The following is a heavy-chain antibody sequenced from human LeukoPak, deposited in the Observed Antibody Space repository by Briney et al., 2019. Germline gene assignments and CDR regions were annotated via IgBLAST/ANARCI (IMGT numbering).Heavy chain of an antibody. V-gene: IGHV4-39*07. J-gene: IGHJ5*02. Sequence: PSETLSLTCTVSGGSISSSSNSWGWIRQPPGKGLEWIGTFYYSGSTYYNPSLKSRVTISIDTSKNQFSLKLSSVTAADTAVYYCARGPHDYLSWGQGTLVTVSS. CDR3: ARGPHDYLS. CDR1: GGSISSSSNS. CDR2: FYYSGST. D-gene: IGHD4-11*01.